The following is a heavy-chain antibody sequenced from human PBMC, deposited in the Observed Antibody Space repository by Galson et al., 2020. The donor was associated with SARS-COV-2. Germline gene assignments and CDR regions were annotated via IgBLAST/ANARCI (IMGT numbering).Heavy chain of an antibody. CDR2: IYYSGST. CDR1: GGSISSYY. D-gene: IGHD2-2*01. Sequence: SETLSLTCTVSGGSISSYYWSWIRQPPGKGLEWIGYIYYSGSTNYNPSLKSRVTISVDTSKNQFSLKLSSVTAADTAVYYCARAFRYCSSTSCYEGIYYYYYGMDVWGQGTTVTVSS. J-gene: IGHJ6*02. V-gene: IGHV4-59*01. CDR3: ARAFRYCSSTSCYEGIYYYYYGMDV.